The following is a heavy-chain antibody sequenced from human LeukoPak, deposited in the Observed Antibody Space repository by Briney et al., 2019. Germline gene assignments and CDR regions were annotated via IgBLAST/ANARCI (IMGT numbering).Heavy chain of an antibody. Sequence: PGGSLRLSCAASGFTVSSNYMSWVRQAPGRGLEWVSVLYRGGSTYYADSVKGRFTISRDNSKNTLYLQMNSLRAEDTAVYCCARDRRDGYNEKFDYWGQGTLVTVSS. D-gene: IGHD5-24*01. CDR2: LYRGGST. J-gene: IGHJ4*02. CDR3: ARDRRDGYNEKFDY. V-gene: IGHV3-53*01. CDR1: GFTVSSNY.